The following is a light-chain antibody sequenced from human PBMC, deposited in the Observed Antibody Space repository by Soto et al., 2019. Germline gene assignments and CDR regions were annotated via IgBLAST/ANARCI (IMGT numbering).Light chain of an antibody. Sequence: DIQMTQSPSSVSASVGDTVTITCRASQDISVWLAWYQQTPGKAPKLLIYAASNLQTGVPSRFSGSGSGTDFTLSIHSLQPEDLATYYCQQANSFPRTFGPGTKVDIK. CDR2: AAS. V-gene: IGKV1D-12*01. CDR3: QQANSFPRT. CDR1: QDISVW. J-gene: IGKJ3*01.